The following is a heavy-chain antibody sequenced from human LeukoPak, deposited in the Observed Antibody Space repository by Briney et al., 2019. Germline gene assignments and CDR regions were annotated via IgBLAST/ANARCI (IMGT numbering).Heavy chain of an antibody. CDR2: ISAYNGNT. CDR1: GYTFTSYG. J-gene: IGHJ4*02. D-gene: IGHD3-3*01. Sequence: ASVKVSCKASGYTFTSYGISWVRQAPGQGLEWMGWISAYNGNTNYAQKLQGRVTMTIDTSTSTAYMELRSLRSDDTAVYYCARDSTRPYYDFWSGYYTDNFDYWGQGTLVTVSS. V-gene: IGHV1-18*01. CDR3: ARDSTRPYYDFWSGYYTDNFDY.